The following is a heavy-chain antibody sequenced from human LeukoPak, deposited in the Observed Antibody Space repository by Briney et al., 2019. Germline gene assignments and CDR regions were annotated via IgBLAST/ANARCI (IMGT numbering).Heavy chain of an antibody. J-gene: IGHJ4*02. CDR3: ARAPKYGDYADY. Sequence: GGSLRLSCAASGFTFSSYSMNWVRQAPGKGLEWVSSISSSSSYIYYADSVKGRFTISRDNAKNSLYLQMNSLRAEDTAVYYCARAPKYGDYADYWGQGTLVTVSS. CDR2: ISSSSSYI. CDR1: GFTFSSYS. V-gene: IGHV3-21*01. D-gene: IGHD4-17*01.